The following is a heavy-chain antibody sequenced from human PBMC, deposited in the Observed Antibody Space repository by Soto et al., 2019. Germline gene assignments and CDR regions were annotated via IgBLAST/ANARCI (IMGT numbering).Heavy chain of an antibody. V-gene: IGHV4-34*01. CDR2: INHSGST. J-gene: IGHJ4*02. Sequence: QVQLQQWGAGLLKPSETLSLTCAVYGGSFSGYYWSWIRQPPGKGLEWIGEINHSGSTNYNPSLKSRVTISVDTSKNQFSLKLSSVTAADTAVYYCARARGYSSSWYEDYWGQGTLVTVSS. CDR1: GGSFSGYY. D-gene: IGHD6-13*01. CDR3: ARARGYSSSWYEDY.